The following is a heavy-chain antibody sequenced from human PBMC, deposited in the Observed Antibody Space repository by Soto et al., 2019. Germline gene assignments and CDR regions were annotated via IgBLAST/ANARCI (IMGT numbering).Heavy chain of an antibody. CDR1: GLTLSDYY. J-gene: IGHJ2*01. V-gene: IGHV3-11*01. Sequence: QVQLVESGGGLVKPGESLRLSCAASGLTLSDYYMSWIRQAPGKGLEWVSYINPSGSIIYYADSVEGRFTISRDSSKNSLYLQMNSLRADDTAIYYCARRVGFDLWGRGTLVTVSS. CDR3: ARRVGFDL. CDR2: INPSGSII.